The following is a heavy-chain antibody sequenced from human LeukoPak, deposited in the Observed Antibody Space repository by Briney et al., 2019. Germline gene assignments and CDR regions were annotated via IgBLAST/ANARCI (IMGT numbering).Heavy chain of an antibody. D-gene: IGHD5/OR15-5a*01. Sequence: SETLSLTCTVSGGSTSSNTYYWGWIRRPPGKGLEWIGNIHYSGSTYYNPSLKSRVTISVDTSKNQFSLNLSSLTAADTAVYYCATSDTVSTYNWFDPWGQGTLVTVSS. CDR3: ATSDTVSTYNWFDP. J-gene: IGHJ5*02. V-gene: IGHV4-39*01. CDR2: IHYSGST. CDR1: GGSTSSNTYY.